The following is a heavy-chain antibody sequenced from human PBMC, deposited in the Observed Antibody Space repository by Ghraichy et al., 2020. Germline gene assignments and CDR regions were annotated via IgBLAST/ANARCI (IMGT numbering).Heavy chain of an antibody. Sequence: NISCKASGYTFTGYYMHWVRQAPGQGLEWMGRINPNSGGTNYAQKFQGRVTMTRDTSISTAYMELSRLRSDDTAVYYCARVPRYYYDPEGIWGQGTMVTVSS. CDR3: ARVPRYYYDPEGI. D-gene: IGHD3-22*01. CDR1: GYTFTGYY. CDR2: INPNSGGT. V-gene: IGHV1-2*06. J-gene: IGHJ3*02.